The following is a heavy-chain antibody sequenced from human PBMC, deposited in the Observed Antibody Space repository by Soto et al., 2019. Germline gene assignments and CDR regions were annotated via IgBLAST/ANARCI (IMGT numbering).Heavy chain of an antibody. V-gene: IGHV3-23*01. CDR2: ISGSGGST. J-gene: IGHJ6*02. D-gene: IGHD3-10*01. CDR3: AKGRMRGDNTMVRGHAHDRYYYYYYGMDV. CDR1: GFTFSSYA. Sequence: GGSLRLSCAASGFTFSSYAMSWVRQAPGKGLEWVSAISGSGGSTYYADSVKGRFTISRDNSKNTLYLQMNSLRAEDTAVYYCAKGRMRGDNTMVRGHAHDRYYYYYYGMDVWGQGTTVTVSS.